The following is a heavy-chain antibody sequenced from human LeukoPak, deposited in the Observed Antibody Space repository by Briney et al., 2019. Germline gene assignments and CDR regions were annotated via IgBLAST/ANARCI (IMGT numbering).Heavy chain of an antibody. CDR2: IIPILGIA. CDR1: GGTFSSYA. V-gene: IGHV1-69*04. CDR3: AKDAFSRPQKQWLAPNSPYDAFDI. Sequence: SVKVSCKASGGTFSSYAISWVRQAPGQGLEWMGRIIPILGIANYAQKFQGRVTITADKSTSTAYMELSSLRSEDTAVYYCAKDAFSRPQKQWLAPNSPYDAFDIWGQGTMVTVSS. D-gene: IGHD6-19*01. J-gene: IGHJ3*02.